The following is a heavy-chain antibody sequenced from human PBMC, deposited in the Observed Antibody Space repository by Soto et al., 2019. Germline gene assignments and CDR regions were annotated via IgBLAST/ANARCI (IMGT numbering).Heavy chain of an antibody. CDR1: GGSISSYY. V-gene: IGHV4-59*01. Sequence: SETLSLTCTVSGGSISSYYWSWIRQPPGKGLEWIGYIYYSGSTNYNPSLKSRVTISVDTSKNQFSLKLSSVTAADTAVYYCARGGYCSSTSCSAQYYFDYWGQGTLVTVYS. J-gene: IGHJ4*02. CDR2: IYYSGST. CDR3: ARGGYCSSTSCSAQYYFDY. D-gene: IGHD2-2*01.